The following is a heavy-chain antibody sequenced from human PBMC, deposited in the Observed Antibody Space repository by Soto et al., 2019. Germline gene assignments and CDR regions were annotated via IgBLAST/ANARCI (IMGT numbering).Heavy chain of an antibody. CDR2: INPYNTNA. CDR3: ARGRRGAVY. D-gene: IGHD1-1*01. V-gene: IGHV1-18*01. J-gene: IGHJ4*02. Sequence: QVHLVQSGPEVKKPGASVRVSCKTSGYRFTDFTLTWVRQAPGQGLEWMGWINPYNTNANYAEEIQGRVTMTTDTSTTTAYMELRSLRSDDTAIYYCARGRRGAVYWGQGTLVTVSS. CDR1: GYRFTDFT.